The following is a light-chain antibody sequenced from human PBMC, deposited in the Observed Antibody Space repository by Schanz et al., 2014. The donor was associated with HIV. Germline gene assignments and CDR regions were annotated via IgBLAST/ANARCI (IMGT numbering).Light chain of an antibody. CDR2: AAS. CDR3: QQSYSTPWT. CDR1: QSISSY. V-gene: IGKV1-39*01. J-gene: IGKJ1*01. Sequence: IQMTQSPSTVSTSVGDRVTITCRASQSISSYLNWYQQKPGKAPKLLIYAASSLQSGVPSRFSGSGSGTDFTLTISSLQPEDFATYYCQQSYSTPWTFGQGTKVEIK.